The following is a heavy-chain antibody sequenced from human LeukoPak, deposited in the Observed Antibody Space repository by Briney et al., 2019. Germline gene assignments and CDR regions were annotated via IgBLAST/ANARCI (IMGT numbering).Heavy chain of an antibody. CDR3: ARDFNRRETGPFDY. Sequence: SVKVSCKASGGTFSSYTISWVRQAPGQGLEWMGRIIPILGIANYAQKFQGRVTITADKSTSTAYMELSSLRSEDTAVYYCARDFNRRETGPFDYWGQGTLVTVSS. CDR1: GGTFSSYT. V-gene: IGHV1-69*04. J-gene: IGHJ4*02. CDR2: IIPILGIA. D-gene: IGHD7-27*01.